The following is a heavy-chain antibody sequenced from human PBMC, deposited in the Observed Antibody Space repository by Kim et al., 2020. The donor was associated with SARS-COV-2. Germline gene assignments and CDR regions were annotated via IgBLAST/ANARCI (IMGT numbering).Heavy chain of an antibody. CDR1: GGSISSYY. CDR2: IYYSGST. Sequence: SETLSLTCTVSGGSISSYYWSWIRQPPGKGLEWIGYIYYSGSTNYNPSLKSRVTISVDTSKNQFSLRLSSVTAADTAVYYCARGRSITSFGVVTAHSYMDVSGKGTTVTVSS. V-gene: IGHV4-59*01. J-gene: IGHJ6*03. D-gene: IGHD3-3*01. CDR3: ARGRSITSFGVVTAHSYMDV.